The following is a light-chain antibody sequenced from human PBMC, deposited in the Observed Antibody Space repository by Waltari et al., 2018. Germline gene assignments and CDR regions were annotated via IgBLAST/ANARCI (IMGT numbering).Light chain of an antibody. CDR3: QTWDSTYVV. Sequence: DKYVCWYHQKPGQSPVLVIYQDVKRPSGIPERFSGSNSGNTATLTISGTQAMDEADYYCQTWDSTYVVFGGGTTLTVL. V-gene: IGLV3-1*01. J-gene: IGLJ2*01. CDR1: DKY. CDR2: QDV.